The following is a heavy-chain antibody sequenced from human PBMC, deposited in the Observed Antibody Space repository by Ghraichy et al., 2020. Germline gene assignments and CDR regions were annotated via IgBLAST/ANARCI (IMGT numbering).Heavy chain of an antibody. J-gene: IGHJ4*02. D-gene: IGHD6-13*01. CDR1: GGSISTLF. V-gene: IGHV4-59*11. Sequence: SQTLSLTCTVSGGSISTLFWTWIRQPPGKGLEWIDYISYSGSTNYNPSLKSRVTVSMDTSKNQFSLRLSSVTAADTAVYYCARGRLSSSRTSLEYWGQGALVTVSS. CDR3: ARGRLSSSRTSLEY. CDR2: ISYSGST.